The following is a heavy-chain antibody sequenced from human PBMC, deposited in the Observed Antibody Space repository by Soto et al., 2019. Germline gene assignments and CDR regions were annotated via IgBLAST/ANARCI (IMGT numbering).Heavy chain of an antibody. J-gene: IGHJ6*02. Sequence: PGESLKISCKGSGYTFTSHWIGWVRQAPGKGLEWVSSISGSSSYIYYADSVKGRFTISRDNAKNSLYLQMNSLRAEDTAVYYCARAVVVPAASYYYYYGMDVWGQGTTVTVSS. D-gene: IGHD2-2*01. CDR3: ARAVVVPAASYYYYYGMDV. CDR2: ISGSSSYI. CDR1: GYTFTSHW. V-gene: IGHV3-21*01.